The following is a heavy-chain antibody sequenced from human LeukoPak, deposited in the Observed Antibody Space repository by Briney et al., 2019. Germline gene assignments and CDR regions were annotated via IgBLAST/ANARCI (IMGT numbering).Heavy chain of an antibody. CDR2: IWYDGSNK. Sequence: GRSLRLSCAASGFTFSSYGMHWVRQAPGKGLEWVAVIWYDGSNKYYADSVKGRFTISRDNSKNTLYLQMNSLRAEDTAVYYCANGYCSGGSCYSLFQHWGQGTLDTVSS. V-gene: IGHV3-33*06. J-gene: IGHJ1*01. D-gene: IGHD2-15*01. CDR3: ANGYCSGGSCYSLFQH. CDR1: GFTFSSYG.